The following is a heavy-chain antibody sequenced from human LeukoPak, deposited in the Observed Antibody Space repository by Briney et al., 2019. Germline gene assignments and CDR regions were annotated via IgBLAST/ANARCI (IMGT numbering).Heavy chain of an antibody. J-gene: IGHJ3*02. CDR3: AKDSRAPIVVVPAAMLFGAFDI. CDR2: ISYDGSNK. Sequence: GGSLRLSCAASGFTFSSYGMHWVRQAPGKGLEWVAVISYDGSNKYYADSVKGRFTISRDNSKNTLYLQMNSLRAEDTAVYYCAKDSRAPIVVVPAAMLFGAFDIWGQGTMVTVSS. V-gene: IGHV3-30*18. CDR1: GFTFSSYG. D-gene: IGHD2-2*01.